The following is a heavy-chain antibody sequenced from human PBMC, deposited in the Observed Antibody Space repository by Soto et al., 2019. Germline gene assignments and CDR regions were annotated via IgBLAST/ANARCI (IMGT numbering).Heavy chain of an antibody. CDR2: ITVTTVNR. CDR1: GFTLSRYS. J-gene: IGHJ4*01. Sequence: GGSLLLSCVGSGFTLSRYSINWVRQAPGKGLYWLAYITVTTVNRVYADSVTGPFTTSSDNAKNAVFRQMNSLRVHGSAVYQYVRDGDLDTDMVNGDFWGQGTLVTVSS. V-gene: IGHV3-48*01. CDR3: VRDGDLDTDMVNGDF. D-gene: IGHD5-18*01.